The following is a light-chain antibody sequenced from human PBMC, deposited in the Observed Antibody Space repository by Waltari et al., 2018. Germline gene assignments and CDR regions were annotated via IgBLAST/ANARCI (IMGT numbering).Light chain of an antibody. CDR2: EVI. V-gene: IGLV2-23*02. CDR1: TSDVGNYDL. CDR3: CSYAGLGTYV. Sequence: QSALTQPASVSGTPGQSITISCTGTTSDVGNYDLVPWYQQHPGKAPKPLICEVIKRPSGVSSRFSGSKSGNTASLTISGLQAEDEADYYCCSYAGLGTYVFGSGTKVTVL. J-gene: IGLJ1*01.